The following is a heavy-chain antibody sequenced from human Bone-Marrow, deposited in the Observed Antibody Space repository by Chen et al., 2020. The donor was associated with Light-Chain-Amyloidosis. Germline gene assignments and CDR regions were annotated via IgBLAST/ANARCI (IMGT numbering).Heavy chain of an antibody. V-gene: IGHV5-51*01. CDR1: GYTFPNYW. CDR3: ARRRDGYNFDY. CDR2: IYPDDSDA. D-gene: IGHD5-12*01. J-gene: IGHJ4*02. Sequence: EVQLEQSGPEVKKPGESLKISCKGSGYTFPNYWIGWVRQMPGKGLEWMGVIYPDDSDARYSPSFAGQVTLSADKSITTAYLQWRSLKAVDTAMYYCARRRDGYNFDYWGQGTLVTFSS.